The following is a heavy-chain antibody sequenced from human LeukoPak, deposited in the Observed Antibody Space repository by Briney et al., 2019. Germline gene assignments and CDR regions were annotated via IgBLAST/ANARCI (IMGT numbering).Heavy chain of an antibody. J-gene: IGHJ4*02. CDR2: ISYDGSNK. Sequence: GGSLRLSCAASGFTFSSYGMHWVRQAPGKGLEWVAVISYDGSNKYYADSVKGRFTISRDNSKNSLYLLMNSPRAEDTAVYYCAKGGYDSSGYTFDYWGQGTLVTVSS. CDR1: GFTFSSYG. D-gene: IGHD3-22*01. V-gene: IGHV3-30*18. CDR3: AKGGYDSSGYTFDY.